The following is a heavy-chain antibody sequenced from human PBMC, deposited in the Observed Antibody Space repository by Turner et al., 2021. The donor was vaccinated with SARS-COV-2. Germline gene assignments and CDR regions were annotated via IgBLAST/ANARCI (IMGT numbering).Heavy chain of an antibody. CDR3: ARRHYRVGYTGFDY. V-gene: IGHV4-39*01. CDR1: GGSISSSSYY. CDR2: IYYSGST. Sequence: QLQLQESGPGLVKPSETLSLTCTVSGGSISSSSYYWGWIRQPPGKGLEWIGSIYYSGSTYYNPSLKSRVTISVDTSKNQFSLKLSSVTAADTAVYYCARRHYRVGYTGFDYWGQGTLVTVSS. J-gene: IGHJ4*02. D-gene: IGHD5-12*01.